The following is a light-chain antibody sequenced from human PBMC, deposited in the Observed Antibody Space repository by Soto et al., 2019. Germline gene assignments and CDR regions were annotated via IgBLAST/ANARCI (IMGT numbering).Light chain of an antibody. CDR2: GAS. Sequence: DIQMTQSPSFVSASVGDSVTFTCRASQTVSTWLAWYQHKPGMAPRLLIHGASSLQSGVPSRFNGSGSGTHFTLTITNVQPDDLATYYSQQALVFPYTFGQGTKLELK. V-gene: IGKV1-12*01. CDR3: QQALVFPYT. J-gene: IGKJ2*01. CDR1: QTVSTW.